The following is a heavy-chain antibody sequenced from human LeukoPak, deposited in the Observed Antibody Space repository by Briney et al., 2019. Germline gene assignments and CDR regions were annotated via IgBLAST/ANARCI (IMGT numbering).Heavy chain of an antibody. CDR1: GGSISSYY. CDR2: IYYSGST. CDR3: ARDGGWLQFSYFDY. Sequence: PSETLSLTCSVSGGSISSYYWSWIRQPPGKGLEWIGYIYYSGSTNYNPSLKSRVTISVDTSKNQFSLKLSSVTAADTAVYYCARDGGWLQFSYFDYWGQGTLVTVSS. J-gene: IGHJ4*02. V-gene: IGHV4-59*01. D-gene: IGHD5-24*01.